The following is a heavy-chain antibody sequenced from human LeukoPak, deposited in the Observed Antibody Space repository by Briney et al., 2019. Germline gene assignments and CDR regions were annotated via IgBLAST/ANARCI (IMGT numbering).Heavy chain of an antibody. CDR3: ARGSSLLRSYYYDSSGYLYFDY. V-gene: IGHV4-61*08. D-gene: IGHD3-22*01. J-gene: IGHJ4*02. Sequence: SETLSLTCTVSGGSISSGGYYWSWIRQHPGKGLEWIGYIYYSGSTNYNPSLKSRVTISVDTSKNQFSLKLSSVTAADTAVYYCARGSSLLRSYYYDSSGYLYFDYWGQGTLVTVSS. CDR2: IYYSGST. CDR1: GGSISSGGYY.